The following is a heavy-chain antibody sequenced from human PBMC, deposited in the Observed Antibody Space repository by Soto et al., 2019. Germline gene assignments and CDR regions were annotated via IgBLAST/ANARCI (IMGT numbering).Heavy chain of an antibody. D-gene: IGHD2-2*02. CDR1: GFTFSSYA. Sequence: QVQLVESGGGVVQPGRSLRLSCAASGFTFSSYAMHWVRQAPGKGLEWVAVISYDGSNKYYADSVKGRFTISRDNSKSTLYVQMNSLRAADTAVYSWAREGLVPAATPWFDYWGQGTLVTVS. J-gene: IGHJ4*02. CDR3: AREGLVPAATPWFDY. V-gene: IGHV3-30-3*01. CDR2: ISYDGSNK.